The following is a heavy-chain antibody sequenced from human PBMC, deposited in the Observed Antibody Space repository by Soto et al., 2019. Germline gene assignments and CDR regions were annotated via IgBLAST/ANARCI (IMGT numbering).Heavy chain of an antibody. V-gene: IGHV4-39*01. CDR3: ARQDRDYYYYYGMDV. D-gene: IGHD3-10*01. J-gene: IGHJ6*02. CDR2: IYYSGST. CDR1: GGSIRSSSYY. Sequence: SETLSLTCTVSGGSIRSSSYYWGWIRQPPGKGLEWIGSIYYSGSTYYNPSLKSRVTISVDTSKNQFTLKLSSVTAADTAVYYCARQDRDYYYYYGMDVWGQGTTVTVSS.